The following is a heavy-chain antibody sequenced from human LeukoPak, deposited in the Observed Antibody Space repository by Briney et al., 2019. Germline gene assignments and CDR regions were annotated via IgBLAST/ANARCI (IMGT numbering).Heavy chain of an antibody. D-gene: IGHD1-14*01. Sequence: SETLSLTCTLSGGTVTSSTYFWGSIRQPPGKGLEWIGSISYSGATYYNPSLKSRISMSVHTSKNQFSLKLSSVTAAETAVYYCARDGFYYHYYMDVWGEGTTVTVSS. J-gene: IGHJ6*03. CDR2: ISYSGAT. CDR1: GGTVTSSTYF. V-gene: IGHV4-39*07. CDR3: ARDGFYYHYYMDV.